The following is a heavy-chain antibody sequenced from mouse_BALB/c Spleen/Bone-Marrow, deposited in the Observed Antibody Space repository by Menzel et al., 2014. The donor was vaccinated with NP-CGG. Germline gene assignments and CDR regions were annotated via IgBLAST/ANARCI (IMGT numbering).Heavy chain of an antibody. CDR1: GYTFTDYN. CDR3: ARRFITTAAWFAY. Sequence: VQLQQSGPELVKPGVSVKISCKASGYTFTDYNMHWVKQSHGKSLEWIGYIYPYNGGTGYNQKFKSKATLTVDNSSSTAYMELRSLTSEDSAVYYCARRFITTAAWFAYWGQGTLVTVSA. V-gene: IGHV1S29*02. D-gene: IGHD1-2*01. CDR2: IYPYNGGT. J-gene: IGHJ3*01.